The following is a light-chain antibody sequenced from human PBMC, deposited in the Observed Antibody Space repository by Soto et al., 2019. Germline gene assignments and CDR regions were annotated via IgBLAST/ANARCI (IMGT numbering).Light chain of an antibody. V-gene: IGLV2-14*01. CDR2: EVS. CDR1: SSDVGGYNY. J-gene: IGLJ1*01. Sequence: QSVLTQPASVSGSPGQSITISCTGTSSDVGGYNYVSWYQQHPGKAPKLMIYEVSNRPSGVSNRFSGSKSGNTAFLTISGLQAEDEADYYCSSYTSSSTLAFGTGTKHTVL. CDR3: SSYTSSSTLA.